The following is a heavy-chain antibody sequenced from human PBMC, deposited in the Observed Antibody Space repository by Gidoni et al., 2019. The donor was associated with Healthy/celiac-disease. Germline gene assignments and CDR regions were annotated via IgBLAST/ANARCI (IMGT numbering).Heavy chain of an antibody. CDR3: AREPLKYYYDSSGYYLSAWFDY. CDR2: IIPIFGTT. Sequence: QVQLVQSGAEVKKPGSSVKVSCKASGGTFRSYAISWVRQAPGQGLEWMGGIIPIFGTTKYAQKFRGRVTITADESTSTAYMELSSLRSEDTAVYYCAREPLKYYYDSSGYYLSAWFDYWGQGTLVTVSS. D-gene: IGHD3-22*01. CDR1: GGTFRSYA. J-gene: IGHJ4*02. V-gene: IGHV1-69*01.